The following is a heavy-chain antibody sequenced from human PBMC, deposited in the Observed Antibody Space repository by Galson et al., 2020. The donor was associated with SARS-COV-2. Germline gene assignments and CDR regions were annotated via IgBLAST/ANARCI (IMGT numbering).Heavy chain of an antibody. D-gene: IGHD3-10*02. CDR1: GFTFSDYY. Sequence: GGSLRLSCAASGFTFSDYYMSWIRQAPGKGLEWVPYISSSGSTIYYADPVKGRFTISRDNAKNSLYLQMNSLRAEDTAVYYCARDLCCLGDVMDVWGQGTTVTVSS. CDR3: ARDLCCLGDVMDV. J-gene: IGHJ6*02. V-gene: IGHV3-11*01. CDR2: ISSSGSTI.